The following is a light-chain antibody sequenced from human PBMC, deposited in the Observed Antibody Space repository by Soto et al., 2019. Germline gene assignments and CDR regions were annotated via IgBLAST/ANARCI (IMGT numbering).Light chain of an antibody. J-gene: IGLJ1*01. CDR3: QSYDSSLSGFYV. CDR1: NSNIGAGYD. CDR2: ANS. V-gene: IGLV1-40*01. Sequence: QAVVTQPPSVSGAPGQRVTISCTGSNSNIGAGYDVHWYQQLPGRAPKLLIYANSNRPSGVPDRFSGSRSGTSASLAITGLQAEDEADYSCQSYDSSLSGFYVFGTGTKLTVL.